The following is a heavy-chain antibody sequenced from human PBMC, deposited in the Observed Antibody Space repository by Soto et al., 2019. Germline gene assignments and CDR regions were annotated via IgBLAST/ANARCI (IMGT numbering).Heavy chain of an antibody. CDR1: GVCISSYY. J-gene: IGHJ4*02. CDR3: ARSRGGYFDY. Sequence: QVQLQESGPGLVKPSETQSLTCTVTGVCISSYYWSWIRQPPGKGLEWIGYIYYSGSTNYNPSLKSRVTISVDTSKNQFSLKLSSVTAADTAVYYCARSRGGYFDYWGQGTLVTVSS. CDR2: IYYSGST. V-gene: IGHV4-59*01. D-gene: IGHD3-16*01.